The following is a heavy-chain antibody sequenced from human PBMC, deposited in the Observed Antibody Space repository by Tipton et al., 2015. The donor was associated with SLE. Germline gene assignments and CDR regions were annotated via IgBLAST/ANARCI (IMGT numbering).Heavy chain of an antibody. Sequence: TLSLTCAVYGGSFSGYYWSWIRQPPGKGLEWIGEINHSGSTNYNPSLKSRVTISVDTSKNQFSLKLSSVTAADTAVYYCAREDSSSWNWGQGTLVTVSS. J-gene: IGHJ4*02. CDR2: INHSGST. D-gene: IGHD6-13*01. CDR3: AREDSSSWN. CDR1: GGSFSGYY. V-gene: IGHV4-34*01.